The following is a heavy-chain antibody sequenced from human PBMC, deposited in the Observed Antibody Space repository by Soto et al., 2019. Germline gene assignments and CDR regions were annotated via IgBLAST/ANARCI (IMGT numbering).Heavy chain of an antibody. J-gene: IGHJ4*02. CDR3: ASLWGLKQPENFDY. D-gene: IGHD1-1*01. CDR2: ISYDGSNK. Sequence: GGSLRLSCAASGFTFSSYGMHWVRQAPGKGLEWVAVISYDGSNKYYADTVKGRFTISRDNSKNTLYLKMNSLKAEDTVVYYCASLWGLKQPENFDYWGQGTLVTVSS. V-gene: IGHV3-30*03. CDR1: GFTFSSYG.